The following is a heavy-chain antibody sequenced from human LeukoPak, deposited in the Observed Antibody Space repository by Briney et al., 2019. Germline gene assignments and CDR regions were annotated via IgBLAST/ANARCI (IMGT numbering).Heavy chain of an antibody. J-gene: IGHJ6*02. CDR3: ARDLYSTALDYYYGMDV. V-gene: IGHV3-30*04. CDR2: ISYDGSNK. Sequence: GGSLRLSCAASGFTFSSYAMHWVRQAPGKGLEWVAVISYDGSNKYYADSVKGRFTISRDNSKNTLYLQMNSLRAEDTAVYYCARDLYSTALDYYYGMDVWGQGTTVTVSS. D-gene: IGHD4-11*01. CDR1: GFTFSSYA.